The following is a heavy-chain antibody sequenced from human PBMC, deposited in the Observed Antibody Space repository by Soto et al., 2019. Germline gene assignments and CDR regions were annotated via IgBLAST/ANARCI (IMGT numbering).Heavy chain of an antibody. D-gene: IGHD1-26*01. CDR3: ARHSASWQWVDY. Sequence: QVQLQESGPGLVKPSQTLSLTCSVSGGSISSGGKYWSWILQNPEKGLEWIVYIYYRGSTNYNPSLKGRVIISVATSSTRFSPRLRSVTAAYTARYCCARHSASWQWVDYWGQGTLVTVSS. CDR2: IYYRGST. V-gene: IGHV4-31*03. J-gene: IGHJ4*02. CDR1: GGSISSGGKY.